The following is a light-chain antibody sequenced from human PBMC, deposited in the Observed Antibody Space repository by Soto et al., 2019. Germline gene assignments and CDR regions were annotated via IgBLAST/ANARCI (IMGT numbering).Light chain of an antibody. CDR3: QSYDSSLSGYVV. CDR2: GNS. J-gene: IGLJ2*01. CDR1: SSNIGAGYD. Sequence: QSALTQPPSVSGAPGQRVTISCTGSSSNIGAGYDVHWYQQLPGTAPKLLIYGNSNRPSGVPDRFSGSKSVTSASLAITGLQAEDEADYYCQSYDSSLSGYVVFGGGTKVTVL. V-gene: IGLV1-40*01.